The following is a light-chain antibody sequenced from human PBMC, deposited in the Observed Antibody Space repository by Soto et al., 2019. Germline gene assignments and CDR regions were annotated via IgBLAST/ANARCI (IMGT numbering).Light chain of an antibody. CDR3: QQRYNWPIT. V-gene: IGKV3D-11*01. Sequence: EIVLTQSQGTLSLSPGERATLSCRAGQGVTTNFAWYQQKPGQAPRLLIYADSNRATGIPARFSGSGSGTDFTLTISSLEPEDFSVYYCQQRYNWPITFGQGTLLEIK. CDR2: ADS. CDR1: QGVTTN. J-gene: IGKJ5*01.